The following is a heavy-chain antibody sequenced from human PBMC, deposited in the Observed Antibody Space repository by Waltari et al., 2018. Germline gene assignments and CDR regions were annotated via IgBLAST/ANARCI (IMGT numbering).Heavy chain of an antibody. V-gene: IGHV4-31*03. CDR2: IYYSGST. CDR1: GGSISSGGYY. CDR3: AREGCSGGSCYYWFDP. J-gene: IGHJ5*02. D-gene: IGHD2-15*01. Sequence: QVQLQESGPGLVKPSQTLSLTCTVSGGSISSGGYYWSWIRQHPGKGLEWIGYIYYSGSTYYNPSLKSRVTMSLDTSNNQFSLRLSSVTAADTAVDYCAREGCSGGSCYYWFDPWGQGTLVTVSS.